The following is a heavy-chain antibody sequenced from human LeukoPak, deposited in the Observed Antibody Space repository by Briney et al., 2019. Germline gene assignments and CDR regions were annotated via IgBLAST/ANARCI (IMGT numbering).Heavy chain of an antibody. V-gene: IGHV3-7*01. Sequence: GGSLRLSCAASGFTFSSYGMHWVRQAPGKGLEWVANIKQDGSERYYVDSVKGRFTISRDNAKNSLYLQMNSLRAEDTAVYYCARDGFLFSGVAATGYWGQGTLVTVSS. CDR2: IKQDGSER. CDR1: GFTFSSYG. J-gene: IGHJ4*02. D-gene: IGHD2-15*01. CDR3: ARDGFLFSGVAATGY.